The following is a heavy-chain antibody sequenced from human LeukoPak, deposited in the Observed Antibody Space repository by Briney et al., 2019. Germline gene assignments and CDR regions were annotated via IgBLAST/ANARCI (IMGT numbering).Heavy chain of an antibody. J-gene: IGHJ6*03. Sequence: PSETLSLTCAVYGGSFSGYYWGWIRQPPGKGLEWIGEINHSGSTNYNPSLKSRVTISVDTSKNQFSLNLSSVTAADTAVYYCAREFTLELRVYYYYMDVWGKGTTVTVSS. D-gene: IGHD1-7*01. CDR2: INHSGST. V-gene: IGHV4-34*01. CDR1: GGSFSGYY. CDR3: AREFTLELRVYYYYMDV.